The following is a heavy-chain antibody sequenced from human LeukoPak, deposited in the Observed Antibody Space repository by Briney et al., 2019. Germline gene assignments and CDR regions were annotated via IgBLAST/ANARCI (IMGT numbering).Heavy chain of an antibody. Sequence: SETLSLTCTVSGGSISSSSYYWGWIRQPPGKGLEWIGSIYYSGSTYYNPSLKSRVTISVDTSKNQFSLKLSSVTAADTAVYYCAPEGVDGWLDPWGQGTLVTVSS. CDR2: IYYSGST. D-gene: IGHD2-8*01. CDR1: GGSISSSSYY. J-gene: IGHJ5*02. V-gene: IGHV4-39*07. CDR3: APEGVDGWLDP.